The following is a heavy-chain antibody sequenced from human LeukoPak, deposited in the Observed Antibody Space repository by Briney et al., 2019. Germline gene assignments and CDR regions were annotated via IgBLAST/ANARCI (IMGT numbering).Heavy chain of an antibody. CDR2: IYYNGNT. V-gene: IGHV4-39*07. D-gene: IGHD1-1*01. J-gene: IGHJ4*02. CDR1: GGSISSSSYY. Sequence: SETLSLTCTVSGGSISSSSYYWGWIRQPPGKGLEWIGTIYYNGNTYYNPSLESRVTISIDTSKNQFSLNLSSVTAADTAVYYCARVRPVAGTDSWGRGTLVTVSS. CDR3: ARVRPVAGTDS.